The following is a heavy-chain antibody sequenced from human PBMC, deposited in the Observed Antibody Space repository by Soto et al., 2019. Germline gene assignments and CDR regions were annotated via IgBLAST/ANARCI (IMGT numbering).Heavy chain of an antibody. D-gene: IGHD7-27*01. CDR3: ATCQLGEYYYAMDI. CDR2: IYDSGNT. J-gene: IGHJ6*02. V-gene: IGHV4-4*02. CDR1: GDSITTYKL. Sequence: SETLSLTCGVSGDSITTYKLWTWVRQTPGKGLEWIGEIYDSGNTRYNPSLKSRVTISKDTSKNELSLKLNSVTVADTAVYYCATCQLGEYYYAMDIWGQGTTVTVSS.